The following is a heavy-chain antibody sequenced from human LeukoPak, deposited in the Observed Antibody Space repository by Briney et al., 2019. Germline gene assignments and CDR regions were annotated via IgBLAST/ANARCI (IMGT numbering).Heavy chain of an antibody. D-gene: IGHD2-2*01. V-gene: IGHV1-69*13. CDR2: IIPIFGTA. CDR3: AIVVPAAMTNWFDP. J-gene: IGHJ5*02. Sequence: ASVKVSCKASGGTFSSYAISWVRQAPGQGLEWMGGIIPIFGTANYAQKFQGRVTITADESTSTAYMELSSLRSEDTAVYYCAIVVPAAMTNWFDPWGQGTLVTVSS. CDR1: GGTFSSYA.